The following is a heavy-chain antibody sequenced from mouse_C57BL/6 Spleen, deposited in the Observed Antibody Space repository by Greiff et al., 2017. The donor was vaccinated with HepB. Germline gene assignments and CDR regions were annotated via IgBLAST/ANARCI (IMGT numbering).Heavy chain of an antibody. J-gene: IGHJ4*01. V-gene: IGHV5-9-1*02. CDR1: GFTFSSYA. CDR3: TREASHYAMDY. Sequence: DVMLVESGEGLVKPGGSLKLSCAASGFTFSSYAMSWVRQTPEKRLEWVAYISSGGDYIYYADTVKGRFTISRDNARNTLYLQMSSLKSEDTAMYYCTREASHYAMDYWGQGTSVTVSS. CDR2: ISSGGDYI.